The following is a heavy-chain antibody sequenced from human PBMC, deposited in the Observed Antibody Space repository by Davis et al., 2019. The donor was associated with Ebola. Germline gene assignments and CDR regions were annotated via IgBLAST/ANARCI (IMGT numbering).Heavy chain of an antibody. J-gene: IGHJ5*02. D-gene: IGHD3-16*01. CDR1: GGSISSYY. Sequence: MPSETLSLTCTVSGGSISSYYWSWIRQPPGKGLEWIGYIYYSGSTNYNPSLKSRVSMSLDRSKNQFSLTLRSVSAADTAVYYCARDSNNYAAWFDPWGQGTLVTVSS. CDR3: ARDSNNYAAWFDP. CDR2: IYYSGST. V-gene: IGHV4-59*01.